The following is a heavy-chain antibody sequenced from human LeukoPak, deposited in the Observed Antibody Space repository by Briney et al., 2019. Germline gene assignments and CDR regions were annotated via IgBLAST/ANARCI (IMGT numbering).Heavy chain of an antibody. CDR2: IYYSGTT. V-gene: IGHV4-59*01. Sequence: PSETLSLTCSVSGGSISSYYLNWIRQPPGKGLEWIGYIYYSGTTNYNPSLQSRVTISVDTSKKQFSLKLRSVTAADSAVYDCAREFISSKIYDYFHMDVWGKGTMVTVSS. J-gene: IGHJ6*03. D-gene: IGHD3-3*02. CDR1: GGSISSYY. CDR3: AREFISSKIYDYFHMDV.